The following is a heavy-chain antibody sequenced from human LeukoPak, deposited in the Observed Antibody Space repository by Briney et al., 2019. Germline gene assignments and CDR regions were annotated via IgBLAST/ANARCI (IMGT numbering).Heavy chain of an antibody. CDR3: AKDGGRDYDSSGYSYDAFDI. CDR1: GFTFDDYA. D-gene: IGHD3-22*01. J-gene: IGHJ3*02. CDR2: MSWNSGSI. V-gene: IGHV3-9*01. Sequence: GRSLRLSCAASGFTFDDYAMHWVRQAPGRGLEGVAGMSWNSGSIGYADSVKGRFTISRDNAKNSLYLQMNSLRAEDTALYYCAKDGGRDYDSSGYSYDAFDIWGQGTMVTVSS.